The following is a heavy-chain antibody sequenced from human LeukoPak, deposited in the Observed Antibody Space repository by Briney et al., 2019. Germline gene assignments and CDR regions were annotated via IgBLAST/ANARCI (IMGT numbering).Heavy chain of an antibody. CDR2: IYTSGST. CDR3: ARGGGATYYYDSSGYLFDP. Sequence: TPSETLSLTCTVSGGSISSYYWSWIRQPAGKGLEWIGRIYTSGSTNYNPSLKSRVTMSVDTSKNQFSLKLSSVTAADTAVYYCARGGGATYYYDSSGYLFDPWGQGTLVTVSS. J-gene: IGHJ5*02. V-gene: IGHV4-4*07. D-gene: IGHD3-22*01. CDR1: GGSISSYY.